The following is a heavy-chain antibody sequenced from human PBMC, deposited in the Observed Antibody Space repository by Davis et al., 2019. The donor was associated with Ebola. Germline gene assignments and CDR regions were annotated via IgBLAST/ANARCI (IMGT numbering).Heavy chain of an antibody. CDR2: IYYSGST. CDR1: GGSITYYY. J-gene: IGHJ5*02. D-gene: IGHD3-3*01. V-gene: IGHV4-59*01. CDR3: ARVGYDFWSGYSSSNWFDP. Sequence: SETLSLTCTVSGGSITYYYWSWIRQPPGKGLEWIGYIYYSGSTNYNPSLKSRVTISVDTSKNQFSLKLSSVTAADTAVYYCARVGYDFWSGYSSSNWFDPWGQGTLVTVSS.